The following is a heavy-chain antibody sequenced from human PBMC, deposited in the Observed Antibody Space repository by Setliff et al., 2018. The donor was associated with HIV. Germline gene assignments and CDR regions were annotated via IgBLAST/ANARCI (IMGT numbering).Heavy chain of an antibody. CDR3: ARRGIIAGTTDF. CDR1: NGSISSSSYF. V-gene: IGHV4-39*01. D-gene: IGHD1-7*01. Sequence: SETLSLTCTVSNGSISSSSYFWGWIRQPPGKGLEWIGNIFYSGSTYYNPSLKSRVLISVDTSKNRFSLKLTSVTAADTAVYYCARRGIIAGTTDFWGQGTPVTVSS. J-gene: IGHJ4*02. CDR2: IFYSGST.